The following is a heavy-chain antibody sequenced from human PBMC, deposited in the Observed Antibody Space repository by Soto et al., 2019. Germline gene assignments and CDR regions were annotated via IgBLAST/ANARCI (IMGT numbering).Heavy chain of an antibody. J-gene: IGHJ3*02. CDR1: GGTFSSYA. CDR3: ARPQYTSSSAGAFDI. D-gene: IGHD6-6*01. Sequence: QVQLVQSGAEVKKPGSSVKVSCKASGGTFSSYAITWVRQAPGQGPEWMGGSIPIFGTANDAQKFQGRVTITADESNSTAYMELSSLRSEDTAVYYCARPQYTSSSAGAFDIWGQGTMVTVSS. CDR2: SIPIFGTA. V-gene: IGHV1-69*01.